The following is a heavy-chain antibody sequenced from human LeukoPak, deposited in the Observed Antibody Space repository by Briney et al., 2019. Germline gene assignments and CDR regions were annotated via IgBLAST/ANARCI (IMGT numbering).Heavy chain of an antibody. D-gene: IGHD5-18*01. V-gene: IGHV3-23*01. CDR3: AKDLPAMALLLDY. J-gene: IGHJ4*02. CDR1: GFTFTSYS. CDR2: TSDRGDYT. Sequence: PGGSLRLSCAASGFTFTSYSMSWVRQAPGKGLEWVSGTSDRGDYTYYADSVKGRFTISRDNSKNTLYLQMNSLRAEDTAVYYCAKDLPAMALLLDYWGQGTLVTVSS.